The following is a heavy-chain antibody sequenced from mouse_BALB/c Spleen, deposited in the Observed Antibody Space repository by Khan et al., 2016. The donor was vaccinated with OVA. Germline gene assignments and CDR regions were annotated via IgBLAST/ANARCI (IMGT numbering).Heavy chain of an antibody. V-gene: IGHV1-4*01. Sequence: VQLQQSGAELARPGASVKMSCKASGYTFTSYTIHWIKLRPGQGLEWIGYINPSNGYTNYNQKFKDKATLPAANSSTTAYLELSSLTSDASALYNGVRAEAEHRNAGGFAYWGQGTLVTVSA. D-gene: IGHD2-14*01. CDR3: VRAEAEHRNAGGFAY. CDR2: INPSNGYT. J-gene: IGHJ3*01. CDR1: GYTFTSYT.